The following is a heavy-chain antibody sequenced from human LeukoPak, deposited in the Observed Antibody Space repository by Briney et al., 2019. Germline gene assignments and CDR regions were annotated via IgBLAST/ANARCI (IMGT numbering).Heavy chain of an antibody. J-gene: IGHJ4*02. V-gene: IGHV3-74*01. CDR3: VRGYSSGYRLDY. CDR1: GFTFSSYW. CDR2: INGDGSST. Sequence: SGGSLRLSCAASGFTFSSYWMHWVRQDPVKRLLWVSRINGDGSSTDYADSEKGRFTISRDNAKNTVYLQMNSLKAEDMAVYYCVRGYSSGYRLDYWGQGTLVTVSS. D-gene: IGHD3-22*01.